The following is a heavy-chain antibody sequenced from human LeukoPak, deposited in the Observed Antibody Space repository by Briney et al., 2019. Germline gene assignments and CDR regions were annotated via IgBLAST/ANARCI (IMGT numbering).Heavy chain of an antibody. CDR3: AREVEGWFDP. J-gene: IGHJ5*02. V-gene: IGHV3-74*01. Sequence: GGSLRLSCAASGFTFSSYWIHWVRQAPGKGLVWVSRINSDGSSTSSADYVKGRFTISRDNAKNTLYLQMNSLRAEDTAVYSCAREVEGWFDPWGQGTLVTVSS. CDR1: GFTFSSYW. CDR2: INSDGSST.